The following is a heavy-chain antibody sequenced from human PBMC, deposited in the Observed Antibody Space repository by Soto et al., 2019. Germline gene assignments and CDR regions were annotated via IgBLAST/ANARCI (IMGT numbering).Heavy chain of an antibody. J-gene: IGHJ4*02. D-gene: IGHD3-22*01. Sequence: ASVKVSCKASGYTFTSYGISWVRQAPGQGLEWMGWISAYNGNTNYAQKLQGRVTMTTDTSTSTAYMELRSLRSDDTAVYYCARPRSYYYDSSGFDYWGQGTLVPVS. CDR2: ISAYNGNT. V-gene: IGHV1-18*01. CDR1: GYTFTSYG. CDR3: ARPRSYYYDSSGFDY.